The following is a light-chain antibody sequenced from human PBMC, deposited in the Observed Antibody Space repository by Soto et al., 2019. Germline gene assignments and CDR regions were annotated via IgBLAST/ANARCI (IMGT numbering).Light chain of an antibody. Sequence: QSVLTQPASVSGSPGQSITISCTGTSSDVGGYNYVSWYQQHPGKAPKLMIYDVNTRPSGVSNRFSGSKSGNTASLTISGLQAEDEADYSFSSYGSSISFGGGTKLTVL. CDR1: SSDVGGYNY. CDR3: SSYGSSIS. CDR2: DVN. J-gene: IGLJ2*01. V-gene: IGLV2-14*01.